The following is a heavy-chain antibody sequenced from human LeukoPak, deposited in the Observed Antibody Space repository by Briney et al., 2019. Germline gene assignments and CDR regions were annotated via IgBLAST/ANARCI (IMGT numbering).Heavy chain of an antibody. CDR3: ARGPAEGAFDI. V-gene: IGHV1-18*01. CDR1: GYTFTRYG. Sequence: ASVKVSCKASGYTFTRYGISWVRQAPGQGLEWMGWISAYNGNTNYAQKLQGRVTMATDTSASTAYMELSSLRSEDTAVYYCARGPAEGAFDIWGQGTMVTVSS. CDR2: ISAYNGNT. J-gene: IGHJ3*02.